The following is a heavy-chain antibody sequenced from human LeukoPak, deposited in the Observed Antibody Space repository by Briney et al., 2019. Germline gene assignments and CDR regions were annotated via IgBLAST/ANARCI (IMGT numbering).Heavy chain of an antibody. J-gene: IGHJ4*02. V-gene: IGHV3-48*03. CDR3: ARDYTGGWNDY. Sequence: PGGSLRLSCAASGFTFSDYEMTWVRQAPGQGLEWISYISSSGSRTNYADSVKGRFTISRDNTKNSLYLQMNSLRAEDTAVYYCARDYTGGWNDYWGQGTLVIVSS. D-gene: IGHD7-27*01. CDR1: GFTFSDYE. CDR2: ISSSGSRT.